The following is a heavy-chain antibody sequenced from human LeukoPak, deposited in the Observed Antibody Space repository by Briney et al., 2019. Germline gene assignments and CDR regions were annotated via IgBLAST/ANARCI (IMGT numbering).Heavy chain of an antibody. J-gene: IGHJ4*02. CDR1: GFTFSSYA. Sequence: SGGSLRLSCAASGFTFSSYAMSWVRQAPGKGLEWVSSISGSGGSTYYADSVKGRFTISRDNSKNTLYLQMNSLRAEDTAVYYCAKQGRTIFGVAVVRNFAYWGQGTLVTVSS. V-gene: IGHV3-23*01. D-gene: IGHD3-3*01. CDR3: AKQGRTIFGVAVVRNFAY. CDR2: ISGSGGST.